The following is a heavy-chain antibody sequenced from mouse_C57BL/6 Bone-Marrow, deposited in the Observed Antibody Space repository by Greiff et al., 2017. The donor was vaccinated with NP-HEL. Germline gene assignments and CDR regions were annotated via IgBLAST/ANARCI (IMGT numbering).Heavy chain of an antibody. J-gene: IGHJ1*03. CDR2: IYPRSGNT. D-gene: IGHD1-1*01. CDR3: ASREIYYYGSRYFDV. V-gene: IGHV1-81*01. CDR1: GYTFTSYG. Sequence: QVHVKQSGAELARPGASVKLSCKASGYTFTSYGISWVKQRTGQGLEWIGEIYPRSGNTYYNEKFKGKATLTADKSSSTAYMELGSLTSEDSAVYFCASREIYYYGSRYFDVWGTGTTVTVSS.